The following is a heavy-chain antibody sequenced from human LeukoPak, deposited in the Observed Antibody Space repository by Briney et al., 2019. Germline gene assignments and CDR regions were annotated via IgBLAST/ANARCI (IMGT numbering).Heavy chain of an antibody. Sequence: SETQSLTCAADCGSFSGYYWSWLRQPPGKGLKWIGEINHSGSTNYNPSLKSRVTISVDTSKNQFSLKVSAVTAADTAVYYCVRITKGAVDYWGQGTLVAVSS. D-gene: IGHD3-10*01. CDR1: CGSFSGYY. CDR2: INHSGST. CDR3: VRITKGAVDY. J-gene: IGHJ4*02. V-gene: IGHV4-34*01.